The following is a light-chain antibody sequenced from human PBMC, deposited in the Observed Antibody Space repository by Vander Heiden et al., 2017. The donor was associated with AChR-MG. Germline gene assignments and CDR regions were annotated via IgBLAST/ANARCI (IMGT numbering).Light chain of an antibody. CDR3: QQSYSAPMYT. J-gene: IGKJ2*01. CDR2: AAS. Sequence: DIQMTQSPSSLSASVGDRVTITCRASQSISTYLNWDQQKPGKAPNLLIYAASSLQSGVPSRFSGSGSGTDFTLTISSLQPEDFATYDCQQSYSAPMYTFGQGTKLGI. CDR1: QSISTY. V-gene: IGKV1-39*01.